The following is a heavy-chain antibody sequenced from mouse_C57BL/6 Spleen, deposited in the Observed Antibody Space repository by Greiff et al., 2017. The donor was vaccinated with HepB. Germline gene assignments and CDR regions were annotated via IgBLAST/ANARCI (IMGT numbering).Heavy chain of an antibody. D-gene: IGHD1-1*01. J-gene: IGHJ2*01. V-gene: IGHV1-69*01. CDR1: GYTFTSYW. CDR2: IDPSDSYT. Sequence: QVQLQQPGAELVMPGASVKLSCKASGYTFTSYWMHWVKQRPGQGLEWIGEIDPSDSYTNYNQKFKGKSTLTVDKSSSTAYMQLSSLTSEDSAVYYCASYYYGKRGYYFDYWGQGTTLTVSS. CDR3: ASYYYGKRGYYFDY.